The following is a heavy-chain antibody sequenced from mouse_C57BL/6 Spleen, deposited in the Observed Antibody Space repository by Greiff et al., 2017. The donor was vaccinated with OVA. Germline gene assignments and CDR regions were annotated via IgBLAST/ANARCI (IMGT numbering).Heavy chain of an antibody. D-gene: IGHD2-3*01. CDR1: GFTFSSYA. J-gene: IGHJ2*01. CDR2: ISDGGSYT. V-gene: IGHV5-4*01. CDR3: ARDLPDGYYEGAYFDY. Sequence: EVKLVESGGGLVKPGGSLKLSCAASGFTFSSYAMSWVRQTPEKRLEWVATISDGGSYTYYPDNVKGRFTISRDNAKNNLYLQMSHLKSEDTAMYYCARDLPDGYYEGAYFDYWGQGTTLTVSS.